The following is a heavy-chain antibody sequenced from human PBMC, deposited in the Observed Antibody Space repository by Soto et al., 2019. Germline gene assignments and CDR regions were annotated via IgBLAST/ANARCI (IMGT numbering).Heavy chain of an antibody. CDR3: ARDPDRFAGVRGVIIYRFDY. CDR2: ISAYNGST. J-gene: IGHJ4*02. V-gene: IGHV1-18*01. Sequence: GAXVKVSCKASGYTFTSYGISWVRQAPGQGLEGVGWISAYNGSTNYAQKLQGRVTMTTDTSTSTAYMELRTLSSDDTAVYYCARDPDRFAGVRGVIIYRFDYWGQGTLVTVSS. D-gene: IGHD3-10*01. CDR1: GYTFTSYG.